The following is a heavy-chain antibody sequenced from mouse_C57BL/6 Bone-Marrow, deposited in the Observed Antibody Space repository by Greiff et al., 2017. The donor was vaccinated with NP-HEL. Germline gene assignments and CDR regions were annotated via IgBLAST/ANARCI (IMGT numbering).Heavy chain of an antibody. CDR2: INPYNGDT. V-gene: IGHV1-20*01. J-gene: IGHJ3*01. Sequence: VHVKQSGPELVKPGDSVKISCKASGYSFTGYFMNWVMQSHGKSLEWIGRINPYNGDTFYNQKFKGKATLTVDKSSSTAHMELRSLTSEDSAVYYCAREGWFAYWGQGTLVTVSA. CDR1: GYSFTGYF. CDR3: AREGWFAY.